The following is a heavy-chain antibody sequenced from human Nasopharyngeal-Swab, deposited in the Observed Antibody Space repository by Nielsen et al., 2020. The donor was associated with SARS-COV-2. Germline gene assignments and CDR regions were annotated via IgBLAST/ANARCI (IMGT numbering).Heavy chain of an antibody. CDR3: ARAHSGSYFGAFDI. V-gene: IGHV3-30*04. J-gene: IGHJ3*02. CDR2: ISYDGSNK. CDR1: GFTFSSYA. Sequence: GGSLRLSCAASGFTFSSYAMHWVSKATGKGLEWVAVISYDGSNKYYADSVKGRFTISRDNSKNTLYLQMNSLRAEDTAVYYCARAHSGSYFGAFDIWGQGTMVTVSS. D-gene: IGHD1-26*01.